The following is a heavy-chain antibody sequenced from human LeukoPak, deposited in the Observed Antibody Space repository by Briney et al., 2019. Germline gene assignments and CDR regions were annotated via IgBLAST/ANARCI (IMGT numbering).Heavy chain of an antibody. J-gene: IGHJ6*02. CDR3: AGSFYDFWSGYSLGYYYYGMDV. CDR1: GFTFRNYA. CDR2: ISYDGSNK. D-gene: IGHD3-3*01. V-gene: IGHV3-30*04. Sequence: GGSLRLSCAASGFTFRNYAIHWVRQAPGKGLEWVAVISYDGSNKYYADSVQGRFTISRDNSKNTLYLQMNSLRAEDTAVYYCAGSFYDFWSGYSLGYYYYGMDVWGQGTTVAVSS.